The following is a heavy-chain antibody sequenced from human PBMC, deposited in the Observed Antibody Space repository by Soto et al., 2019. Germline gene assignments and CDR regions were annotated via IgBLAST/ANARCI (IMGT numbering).Heavy chain of an antibody. J-gene: IGHJ4*02. CDR1: GFPFSSHS. CDR3: ASGRYSSSSSEFDS. D-gene: IGHD6-13*01. CDR2: ISSSSSTI. V-gene: IGHV3-48*01. Sequence: GGSLRLSCAASGFPFSSHSMNWVRQAPGKGLEWVSFISSSSSTIYYADSVKGRLTISRDNAKNSLYLQMNSLRAEDTAVYYCASGRYSSSSSEFDSWGQGTLVTVSS.